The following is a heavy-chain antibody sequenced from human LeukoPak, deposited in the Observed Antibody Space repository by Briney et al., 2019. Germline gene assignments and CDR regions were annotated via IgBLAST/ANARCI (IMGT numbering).Heavy chain of an antibody. V-gene: IGHV1-69*05. D-gene: IGHD3-22*01. Sequence: GASVKVSCKASGGTFSSYAIGWVRQAPGQGLEWMGGIIPIFGTANYAQKFQGRVTITTDESTSTAYMELSSLRSEDTAVYYCALQYYYDSSGYYTYWGQGTLVTVSS. CDR2: IIPIFGTA. CDR3: ALQYYYDSSGYYTY. J-gene: IGHJ4*02. CDR1: GGTFSSYA.